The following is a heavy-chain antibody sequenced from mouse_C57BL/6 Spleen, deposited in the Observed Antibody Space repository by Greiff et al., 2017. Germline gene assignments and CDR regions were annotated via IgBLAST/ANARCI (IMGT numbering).Heavy chain of an antibody. CDR1: GFNIKDYY. CDR3: TTGTTVVRDAMDY. D-gene: IGHD1-1*01. J-gene: IGHJ4*01. Sequence: VQLQQSGAELVRPGASVKLSCTASGFNIKDYYMHWVKQRPEQGLEWIGRIDPEDGDTEYAPKFQGKATMTADTSSNTAYLQLSSLTSEDTAVDYCTTGTTVVRDAMDYWGQGTSVTVSS. CDR2: IDPEDGDT. V-gene: IGHV14-1*01.